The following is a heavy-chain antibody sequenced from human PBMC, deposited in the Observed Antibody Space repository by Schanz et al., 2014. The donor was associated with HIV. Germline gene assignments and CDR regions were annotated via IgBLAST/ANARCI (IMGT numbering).Heavy chain of an antibody. CDR1: GDTFRRYS. V-gene: IGHV1-69*06. CDR2: IIPMFGTT. J-gene: IGHJ5*02. Sequence: QVQLVQSGDEVKKPGSSVKVSCKASGDTFRRYSIHWVRQGPGQGLEWMGGIIPMFGTTKYPQRLQGRVTIIADKSTTTAYMELSNLRSEDTAVYFCAREKTTLNWFDPWGQGTLVTVSS. D-gene: IGHD4-4*01. CDR3: AREKTTLNWFDP.